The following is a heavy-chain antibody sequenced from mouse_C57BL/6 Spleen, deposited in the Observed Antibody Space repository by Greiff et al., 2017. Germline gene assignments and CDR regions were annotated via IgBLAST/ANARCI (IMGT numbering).Heavy chain of an antibody. CDR1: GFTFSDYG. CDR3: EIWLRDYYAMDY. D-gene: IGHD2-2*01. Sequence: EVQLVESGGGLVKPGGSLKLSCAASGFTFSDYGMHWVRQAPEKGLEWVAYISSGSSTIYYADTVKGRFTISRDNAKNTLFLQMTSLRSEDTAMYYCEIWLRDYYAMDYWGQGTSVTVSS. J-gene: IGHJ4*01. CDR2: ISSGSSTI. V-gene: IGHV5-17*01.